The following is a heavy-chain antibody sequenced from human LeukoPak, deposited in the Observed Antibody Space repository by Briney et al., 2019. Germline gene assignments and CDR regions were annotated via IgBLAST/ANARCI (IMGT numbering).Heavy chain of an antibody. CDR3: ARNDCSSTSCYVGY. J-gene: IGHJ4*02. CDR1: GGSISSYY. Sequence: SETLSLTCTVSGGSISSYYWSWIRQPPGKGLEWIGYIYYSGSTNYNPSLKSRVTISVDTSKNQFSLKLSSVTAADAAVYYCARNDCSSTSCYVGYWGQGTLVTVSS. CDR2: IYYSGST. V-gene: IGHV4-59*01. D-gene: IGHD2-2*01.